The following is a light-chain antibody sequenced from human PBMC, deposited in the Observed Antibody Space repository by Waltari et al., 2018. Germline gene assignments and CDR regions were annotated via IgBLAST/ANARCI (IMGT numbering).Light chain of an antibody. CDR1: KIGNKP. V-gene: IGLV3-21*01. CDR2: FDD. Sequence: SYVLTQPPSVSVAPGKTATLTCGGDKIGNKPVHWYQQRPGQAPVLVIRFDDDRAAGIPDRFAGSTAGSTASLTISGVEAGDEADYYCKVSESRGAHSYVLFGGGTKLTVL. CDR3: KVSESRGAHSYVL. J-gene: IGLJ2*01.